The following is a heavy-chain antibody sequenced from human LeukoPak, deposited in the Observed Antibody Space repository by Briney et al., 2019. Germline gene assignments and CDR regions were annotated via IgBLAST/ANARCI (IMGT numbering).Heavy chain of an antibody. CDR1: GYTFTNND. V-gene: IGHV1-8*01. D-gene: IGHD2-15*01. CDR2: MNPRSGNT. CDR3: AKVVSGGHHDY. J-gene: IGHJ4*02. Sequence: ASVKVSCKASGYTFTNNDISWVRQAAGQGLEWMGWMNPRSGNTGYAQKFQGRVTMTRDTSITTAYMELSALRSEDTAVYYCAKVVSGGHHDYWGQGTRVTVSS.